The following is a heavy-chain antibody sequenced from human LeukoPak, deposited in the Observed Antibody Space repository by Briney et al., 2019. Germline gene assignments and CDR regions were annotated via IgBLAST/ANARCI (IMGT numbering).Heavy chain of an antibody. CDR3: ARQYQIGPGLGLG. J-gene: IGHJ4*02. CDR1: GFTVCSNY. D-gene: IGHD2-21*01. V-gene: IGHV4-39*01. Sequence: GSLRLSCAASGFTVCSNYMSWVRQPPGKGLEWIGSIYYSGSTHYNLSLKSRVTISVDTTKNQFSPKLSSVTAADTAVDYCARQYQIGPGLGLGWGQGTLVTVSS. CDR2: IYYSGST.